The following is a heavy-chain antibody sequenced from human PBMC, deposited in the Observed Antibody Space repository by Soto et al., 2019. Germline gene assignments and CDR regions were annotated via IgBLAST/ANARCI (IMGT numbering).Heavy chain of an antibody. CDR3: ARGPILRFLEWFPNWFDP. Sequence: ASVKVSCKASGYTFTSYDINWVRQATGQGLEWMGWMNPNSGNTGYAQKFQGRVTKTRNTSISTAYMELSSLRSEDTAVYYCARGPILRFLEWFPNWFDPWGQGTLVTVSS. CDR1: GYTFTSYD. CDR2: MNPNSGNT. V-gene: IGHV1-8*01. D-gene: IGHD3-3*01. J-gene: IGHJ5*02.